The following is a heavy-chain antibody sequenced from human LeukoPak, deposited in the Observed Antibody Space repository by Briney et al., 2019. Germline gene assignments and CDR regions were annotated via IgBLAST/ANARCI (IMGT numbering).Heavy chain of an antibody. D-gene: IGHD1-26*01. V-gene: IGHV4-59*01. CDR1: GGSISSYY. CDR3: ATQGWELLSFDY. Sequence: PSETLSLTCTVSGGSISSYYWSWIRQPPGKGLEWIGYIYYSGSTNYNPSLKSRVTISVDTSKNQFSLKLSSVTAADTAAYYCATQGWELLSFDYWGQGTLVTVPS. J-gene: IGHJ4*02. CDR2: IYYSGST.